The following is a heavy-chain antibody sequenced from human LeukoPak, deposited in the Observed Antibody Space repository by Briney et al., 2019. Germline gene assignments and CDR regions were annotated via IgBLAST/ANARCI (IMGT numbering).Heavy chain of an antibody. CDR2: INHSGST. D-gene: IGHD4-17*01. CDR3: ARGLLYGDDDY. Sequence: SSETLSLTCAVYGGSFSGYYWSWIRQPPGKGLEWIGEINHSGSTNYNPSLKSRVTISVDTSKNQFSLKLSSVTAADTAVYYCARGLLYGDDDYWGQGTLVTVSS. V-gene: IGHV4-34*01. CDR1: GGSFSGYY. J-gene: IGHJ4*02.